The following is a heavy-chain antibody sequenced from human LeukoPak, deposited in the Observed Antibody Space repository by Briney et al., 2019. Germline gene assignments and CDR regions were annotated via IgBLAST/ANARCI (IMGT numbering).Heavy chain of an antibody. D-gene: IGHD3-10*01. Sequence: GGSLRLSCAASGFTFSDYYMSWIRQAPGKGLEWVSYISSSGSTIYYADSVKGRFTISRDNAKNSPYLQMNSLRAEDTAVYYCARDRQVFSGESSAWGQGTLVTVSS. CDR2: ISSSGSTI. CDR1: GFTFSDYY. V-gene: IGHV3-11*01. J-gene: IGHJ4*02. CDR3: ARDRQVFSGESSA.